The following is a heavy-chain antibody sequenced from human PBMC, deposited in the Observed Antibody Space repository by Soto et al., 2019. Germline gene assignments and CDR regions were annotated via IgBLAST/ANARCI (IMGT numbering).Heavy chain of an antibody. D-gene: IGHD5-12*01. Sequence: GGSLRLSCAASGFTFSSYSMNWVRQAPGKGLEWVSYISSSSSTIYYADSVKGRFTISRDNAKNSLYLQMNSLRAEDTAVYYCARDTDDYYYMNVWGKGTTVTVSS. CDR2: ISSSSSTI. CDR3: ARDTDDYYYMNV. J-gene: IGHJ6*03. V-gene: IGHV3-48*01. CDR1: GFTFSSYS.